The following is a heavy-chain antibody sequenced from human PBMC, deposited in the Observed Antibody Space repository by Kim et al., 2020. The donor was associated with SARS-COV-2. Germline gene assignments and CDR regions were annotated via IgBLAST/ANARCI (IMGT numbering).Heavy chain of an antibody. Sequence: SETLSLTCAVYGGSFSGYYWSWIRQPPGKGLEWIGEINHSGSTNYNPSLKSRVTISVDTSKNQFSLKLSSVTAADTAVYYCARGRGIAAAGIDLWGRGTLVTVSS. V-gene: IGHV4-34*01. J-gene: IGHJ2*01. CDR3: ARGRGIAAAGIDL. D-gene: IGHD6-13*01. CDR1: GGSFSGYY. CDR2: INHSGST.